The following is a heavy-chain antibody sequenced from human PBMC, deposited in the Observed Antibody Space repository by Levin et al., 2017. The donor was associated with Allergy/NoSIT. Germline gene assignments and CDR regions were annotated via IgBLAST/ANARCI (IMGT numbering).Heavy chain of an antibody. D-gene: IGHD1/OR15-1a*01. V-gene: IGHV3-30*18. CDR3: VKESILAQHVDY. Sequence: GESLKISCEASGFDFSSYGMHWVRQAPGKGLEWVAVISYDGSNKYYGDSVKGRFTISRDKSKNTVLLQMNSLRGEDTAVYYCVKESILAQHVDYWGQGVLVTVSS. CDR2: ISYDGSNK. J-gene: IGHJ4*02. CDR1: GFDFSSYG.